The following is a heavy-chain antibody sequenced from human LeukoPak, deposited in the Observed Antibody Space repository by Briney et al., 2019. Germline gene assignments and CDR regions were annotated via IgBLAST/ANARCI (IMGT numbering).Heavy chain of an antibody. V-gene: IGHV1-2*04. Sequence: ASVKVSCKASGYTFTGYYMHWVRQAPGQGLEWMGWINPNSGGTNYAQKFQGWVTMTRDTSISTAYMELSRLRSDDTAVYYCARHSSRLWFGGWVRGAFDIWGQGTMVTVSS. CDR3: ARHSSRLWFGGWVRGAFDI. CDR2: INPNSGGT. J-gene: IGHJ3*02. CDR1: GYTFTGYY. D-gene: IGHD3-10*01.